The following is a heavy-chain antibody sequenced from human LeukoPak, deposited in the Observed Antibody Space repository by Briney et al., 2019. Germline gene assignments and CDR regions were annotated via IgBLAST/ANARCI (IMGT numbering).Heavy chain of an antibody. D-gene: IGHD2-15*01. Sequence: PSETLSLTCAVYGGSFSGYYWSWIRQPPGKVLEWIGEINHSGSTNYNPSLKSRVTISVDTSKNQFSLKLSSVTAADTAVYYCARGVVVVAATEVFYYYGMDVWGQGTTVTVSS. CDR1: GGSFSGYY. CDR3: ARGVVVVAATEVFYYYGMDV. J-gene: IGHJ6*02. V-gene: IGHV4-34*01. CDR2: INHSGST.